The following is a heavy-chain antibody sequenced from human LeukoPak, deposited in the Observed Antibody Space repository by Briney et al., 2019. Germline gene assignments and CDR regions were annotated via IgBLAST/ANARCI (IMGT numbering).Heavy chain of an antibody. Sequence: PSQTLSLTCTVSGDSIGSGPYYWTWIRQTAGKGLEWIGRIHARGSTDYNPSLKSRVTISVDTSKNQFSLKLSSVTAADTAVYYCARDGSNRSFQHWGQGTLVTVSS. CDR1: GDSIGSGPYY. J-gene: IGHJ1*01. D-gene: IGHD1-26*01. CDR3: ARDGSNRSFQH. V-gene: IGHV4-61*02. CDR2: IHARGST.